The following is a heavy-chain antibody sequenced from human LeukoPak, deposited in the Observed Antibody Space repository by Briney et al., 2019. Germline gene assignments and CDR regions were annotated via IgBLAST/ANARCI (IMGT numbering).Heavy chain of an antibody. Sequence: GESLKISCKGSGYSFTSYWIGWVRQKPGKGLEWMGIIYPGDSDTRYSPSFQGQVTISADKSITTAYLQWSSLKASDTAMYYCARQTVTGSGYFDYWGQGTLVTVSS. V-gene: IGHV5-51*01. CDR2: IYPGDSDT. CDR1: GYSFTSYW. J-gene: IGHJ4*02. CDR3: ARQTVTGSGYFDY. D-gene: IGHD3-9*01.